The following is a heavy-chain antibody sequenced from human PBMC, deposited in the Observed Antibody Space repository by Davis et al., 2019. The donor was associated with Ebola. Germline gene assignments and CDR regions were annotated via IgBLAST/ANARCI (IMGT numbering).Heavy chain of an antibody. Sequence: GESLKISCAASGFTFSDYYMSWIRQAPGKGLEWVSYISSSGSTIYYADSVKGRFTISRDNAKNSLYLQMNSLRAEDTAIYYCARGYGYYGMDVWGQGTTVTVSS. D-gene: IGHD3-10*01. V-gene: IGHV3-11*04. CDR1: GFTFSDYY. J-gene: IGHJ6*02. CDR3: ARGYGYYGMDV. CDR2: ISSSGSTI.